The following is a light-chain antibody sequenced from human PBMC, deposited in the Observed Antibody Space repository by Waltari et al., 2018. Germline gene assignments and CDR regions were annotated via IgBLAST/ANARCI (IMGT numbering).Light chain of an antibody. V-gene: IGKV1-39*01. CDR2: SAS. J-gene: IGKJ4*01. CDR3: QQSFGSLT. Sequence: DIQMTQSPSSLSASVGDRVTITCRASQTSNNYLNWYQQKPGKVPKLLIYSASNLQSGVPSRLNGGGSETDFTLTISSLQPEDFASDYCQQSFGSLTFGGGTTVE. CDR1: QTSNNY.